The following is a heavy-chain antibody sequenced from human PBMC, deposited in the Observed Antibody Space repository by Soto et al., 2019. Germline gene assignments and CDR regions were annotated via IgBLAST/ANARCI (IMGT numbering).Heavy chain of an antibody. CDR2: ISAYNGNT. CDR3: AREFRDGYNLNYYYGMDV. D-gene: IGHD5-12*01. V-gene: IGHV1-18*01. J-gene: IGHJ6*02. Sequence: ASVKVSCKASGYTFTSYGISWVRQAPGQGLEWMGWISAYNGNTNYVQKLQGRVTMTTDTSTSTAYMELRSLRSDDTAVYYCAREFRDGYNLNYYYGMDVWGQGTTVTVSS. CDR1: GYTFTSYG.